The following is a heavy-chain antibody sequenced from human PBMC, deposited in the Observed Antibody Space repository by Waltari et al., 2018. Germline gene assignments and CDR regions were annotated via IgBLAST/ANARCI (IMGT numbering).Heavy chain of an antibody. Sequence: EVQLVESGGGLVQPGGSLRLSCAASGFTFSSHWMTWVRRAPGKGLGWLANIKKDGSESYYGDSVKGRFTISRDNTKNSLYLQMNSLRVEDTAVYYCARADYGGTADYDYWGQGTQVTVSS. V-gene: IGHV3-7*04. CDR1: GFTFSSHW. D-gene: IGHD4-17*01. CDR3: ARADYGGTADYDY. CDR2: IKKDGSES. J-gene: IGHJ4*02.